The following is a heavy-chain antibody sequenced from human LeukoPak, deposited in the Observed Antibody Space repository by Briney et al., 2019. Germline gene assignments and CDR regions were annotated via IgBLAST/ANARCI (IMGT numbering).Heavy chain of an antibody. CDR3: ARGYDFWSGYGAFDI. V-gene: IGHV3-21*01. Sequence: GGSLRLSCAASGFTFSSYSMNWVRQAPGKGLEWVSSISSSSSYIYYADSVKGRFTISRDKAKNSLYMQMNSLRAEDTAVYYCARGYDFWSGYGAFDIWGQGTMVTVSS. D-gene: IGHD3-3*01. CDR2: ISSSSSYI. J-gene: IGHJ3*02. CDR1: GFTFSSYS.